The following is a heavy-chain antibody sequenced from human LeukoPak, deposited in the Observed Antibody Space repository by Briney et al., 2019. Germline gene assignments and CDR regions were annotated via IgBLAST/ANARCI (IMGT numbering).Heavy chain of an antibody. CDR3: AAEGSASWNDAFDM. CDR2: IVVGSGNT. CDR1: GFTFTSSA. V-gene: IGHV1-58*02. J-gene: IGHJ3*02. Sequence: TSVKVSCKASGFTFTSSAMQWVRQARGQRLEWIGWIVVGSGNTNYAQKFQERVTITRDMSTSTAYMELSSRGSEDTAVCYGAAEGSASWNDAFDMWRRRTMDPVSS. D-gene: IGHD2-2*01.